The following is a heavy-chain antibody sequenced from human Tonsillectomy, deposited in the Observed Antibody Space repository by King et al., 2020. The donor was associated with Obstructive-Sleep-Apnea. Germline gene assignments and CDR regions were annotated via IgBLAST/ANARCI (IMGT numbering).Heavy chain of an antibody. CDR3: ARAYDHSGHQFDS. J-gene: IGHJ4*02. CDR1: GDSINRGGYS. D-gene: IGHD3-22*01. CDR2: IYPSGST. V-gene: IGHV4-30-2*01. Sequence: QLQESGSGLVKPSQTLSLTCAVSGDSINRGGYSWSWIRQPPGKGLEWIGYIYPSGSTYYNPSLKSRVAISSDRSKNQVSLKLISVTAADTAVYYCARAYDHSGHQFDSWGQGTLVTVSS.